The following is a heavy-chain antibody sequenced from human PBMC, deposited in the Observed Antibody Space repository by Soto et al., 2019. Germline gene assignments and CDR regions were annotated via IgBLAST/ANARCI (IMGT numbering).Heavy chain of an antibody. CDR1: GGTFSSYA. Sequence: VASVTVSCKASGGTFSSYAISWVRQAPGQGLEWMGGIIPIFGTANYAQKFQGRVTITADKSTSTAYMELSSLRSEDTAVYYCASSRTMKVRFLEWLSPTDYGMDVWGQGTTVTVFS. D-gene: IGHD3-3*01. CDR2: IIPIFGTA. CDR3: ASSRTMKVRFLEWLSPTDYGMDV. V-gene: IGHV1-69*06. J-gene: IGHJ6*02.